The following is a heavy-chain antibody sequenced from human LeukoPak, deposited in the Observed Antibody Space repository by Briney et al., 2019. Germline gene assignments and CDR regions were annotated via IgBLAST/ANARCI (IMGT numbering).Heavy chain of an antibody. J-gene: IGHJ6*02. Sequence: GGSLRLPCAASGFTFSSYGMHWVRQAPGKGLEWVAVISYDGSNKYYADSVKGRFTISRDNSKNTLYLQMNSLRAEDTAVYYCAKGSSSSVYYYGMDVWGQGTTVTVSS. D-gene: IGHD6-6*01. V-gene: IGHV3-30*18. CDR2: ISYDGSNK. CDR3: AKGSSSSVYYYGMDV. CDR1: GFTFSSYG.